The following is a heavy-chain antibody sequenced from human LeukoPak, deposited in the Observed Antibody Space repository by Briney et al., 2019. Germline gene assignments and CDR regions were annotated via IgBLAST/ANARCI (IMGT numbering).Heavy chain of an antibody. Sequence: PGGSLRLSCAASGFTFSDYYMSWIRQAPETGLEWLSYTSPSGGTIYYTDSVKGRFTMSRDNAQNALYLEMNSLRAEDTAVYYCAKSRWETYAVRAFDIWGQGTMVTVSS. D-gene: IGHD1-26*01. CDR3: AKSRWETYAVRAFDI. CDR2: TSPSGGTI. CDR1: GFTFSDYY. V-gene: IGHV3-11*01. J-gene: IGHJ3*02.